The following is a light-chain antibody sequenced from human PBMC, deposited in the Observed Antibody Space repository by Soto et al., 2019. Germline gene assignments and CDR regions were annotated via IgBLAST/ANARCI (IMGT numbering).Light chain of an antibody. CDR1: QSVLYSSNNQNY. CDR3: QQYYSTPLT. CDR2: WAS. V-gene: IGKV4-1*01. J-gene: IGKJ4*01. Sequence: DIVMTQSPDSLAVSLGERATINCKSSQSVLYSSNNQNYLAWYQQKPGQPPKLLLYWASTRESGVPDRFSGSGSGTDFTLTISSLQAEDVAVYYCQQYYSTPLTFGGGTKVAIK.